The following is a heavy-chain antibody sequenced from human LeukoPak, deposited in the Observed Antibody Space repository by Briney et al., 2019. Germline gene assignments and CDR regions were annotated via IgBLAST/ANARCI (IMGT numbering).Heavy chain of an antibody. Sequence: HGESLKISCKGSGYSFASYWIGWVRQMPGKGLEWMGVVYPGDSDTRYSPSFQGQVTISADKSISTACLQWSSLKASDTAMYYCARGHLYDYSSTSYYFDYWGQGTLVTVSS. J-gene: IGHJ4*02. D-gene: IGHD6-13*01. V-gene: IGHV5-51*01. CDR2: VYPGDSDT. CDR3: ARGHLYDYSSTSYYFDY. CDR1: GYSFASYW.